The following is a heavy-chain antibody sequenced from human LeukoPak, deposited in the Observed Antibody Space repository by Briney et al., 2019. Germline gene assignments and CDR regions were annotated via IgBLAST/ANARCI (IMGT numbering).Heavy chain of an antibody. J-gene: IGHJ4*02. CDR1: GFTFSSYS. CDR3: ARSPPSRLWFGELQLPFDY. Sequence: PGRSLRLSCAASGFTFSSYSMNWVRQAPGKGLEWVSSISSSSSYIYYADSVKGRFTISRDNAKNSLYLQMNSLRAEDTAVYYCARSPPSRLWFGELQLPFDYWGQGTLVTVSS. V-gene: IGHV3-21*01. CDR2: ISSSSSYI. D-gene: IGHD3-10*01.